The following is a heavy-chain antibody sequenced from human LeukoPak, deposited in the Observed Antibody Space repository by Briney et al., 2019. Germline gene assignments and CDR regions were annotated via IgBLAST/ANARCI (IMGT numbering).Heavy chain of an antibody. J-gene: IGHJ6*03. CDR2: IIPIFGTA. CDR1: GYTFTGYY. CDR3: ARETSYYDFWSGYYPSPMDV. D-gene: IGHD3-3*01. Sequence: SVKVSCKASGYTFTGYYMHWVRQAPGQGLEWMGGIIPIFGTANYAQKFQGRVTITTDESTSTAYMELSSLRSEDTAVYYCARETSYYDFWSGYYPSPMDVWGKGTTVTVSS. V-gene: IGHV1-69*05.